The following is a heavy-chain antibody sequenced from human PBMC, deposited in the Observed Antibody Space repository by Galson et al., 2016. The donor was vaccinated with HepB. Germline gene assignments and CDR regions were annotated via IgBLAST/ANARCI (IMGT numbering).Heavy chain of an antibody. Sequence: LSLTCTVSGGSISGFYWSWIRQPAGXXLEXXGRIXTSGNTNYNPSLKSRVTMSVDTSKNQFSLKLRSVTAADTAVYYCARDVGSRSRRADYWGLGTLVTVSS. D-gene: IGHD2-15*01. CDR1: GGSISGFY. CDR2: IXTSGNT. CDR3: ARDVGSRSRRADY. J-gene: IGHJ4*02. V-gene: IGHV4-4*07.